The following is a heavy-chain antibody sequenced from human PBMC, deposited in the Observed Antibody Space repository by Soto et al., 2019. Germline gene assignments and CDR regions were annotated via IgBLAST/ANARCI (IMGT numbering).Heavy chain of an antibody. CDR3: ASTVGYYYDSSGHYYFDY. Sequence: PSETLSLTCTVSGGSISSYYWSWIRQPPGKGLEWIGYIFYSGSTNYNPSLKSRVTISVDTSKNQFSLKLSSVTAADTAVYYCASTVGYYYDSSGHYYFDYWGQGTLVTVSS. CDR1: GGSISSYY. CDR2: IFYSGST. D-gene: IGHD3-22*01. J-gene: IGHJ4*02. V-gene: IGHV4-59*01.